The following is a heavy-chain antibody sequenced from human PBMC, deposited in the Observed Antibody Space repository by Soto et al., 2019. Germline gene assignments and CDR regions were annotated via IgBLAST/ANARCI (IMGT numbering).Heavy chain of an antibody. Sequence: QVQLQESGPGLVKPSETQSLTCTVSGGSISTYYWSWIRQPPGKGLEWIGYIHYSGSTSYNPPLNSRVTISVDTSKNQFSLKLSSVTAADTAVYYCAREYSSFEYWGQGILVSVSS. CDR3: AREYSSFEY. D-gene: IGHD6-19*01. CDR2: IHYSGST. V-gene: IGHV4-59*01. J-gene: IGHJ4*02. CDR1: GGSISTYY.